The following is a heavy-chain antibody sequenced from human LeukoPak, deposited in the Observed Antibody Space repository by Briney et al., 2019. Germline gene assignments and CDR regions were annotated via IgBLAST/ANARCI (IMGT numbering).Heavy chain of an antibody. CDR2: INPNSSNT. V-gene: IGHV1-8*03. CDR1: GYTFTSYD. Sequence: ASVKVSCKASGYTFTSYDINWVRQAIGQGLELMGWINPNSSNTGYAQKFQGRVTITRNTSISTAYMELSSLRSEDTAVYYCARGLKVARSYYMDVWGKGTTVTVSS. J-gene: IGHJ6*03. CDR3: ARGLKVARSYYMDV.